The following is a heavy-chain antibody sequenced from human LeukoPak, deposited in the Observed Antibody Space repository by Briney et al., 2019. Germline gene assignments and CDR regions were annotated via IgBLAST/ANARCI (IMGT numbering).Heavy chain of an antibody. J-gene: IGHJ4*02. CDR2: ISSGGSTI. V-gene: IGHV3-48*03. CDR3: AREWVQLERRFNDY. CDR1: GFTFSSYE. D-gene: IGHD1-1*01. Sequence: PGGSLRLSCAASGFTFSSYEMNWVRQAPGKGLEWISYISSGGSTIYYADSVKGRFTTSRDKAKNSLYLQMNSLRAEDTAVYYCAREWVQLERRFNDYWGQGTLVTVSS.